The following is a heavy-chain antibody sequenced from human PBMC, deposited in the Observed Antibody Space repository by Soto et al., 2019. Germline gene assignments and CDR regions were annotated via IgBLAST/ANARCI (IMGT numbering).Heavy chain of an antibody. J-gene: IGHJ6*02. Sequence: GGSLRLSCAASGFTFSSYAMSWVRQAPGKGLEWVSSITGSGGSTYNADSVKGRFTISRDNSENTLYLQMNSLRAEDTAVYYCAKEYSDFLTAFYGPLNIYYHYSGLAVWGQGTTVTVSS. CDR1: GFTFSSYA. CDR2: ITGSGGST. CDR3: AKEYSDFLTAFYGPLNIYYHYSGLAV. V-gene: IGHV3-23*01. D-gene: IGHD3-9*01.